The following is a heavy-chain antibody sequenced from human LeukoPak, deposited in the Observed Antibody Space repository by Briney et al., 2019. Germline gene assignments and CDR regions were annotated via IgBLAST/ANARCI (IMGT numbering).Heavy chain of an antibody. CDR1: GFTFSSYS. CDR2: ISSSSSYI. D-gene: IGHD3-22*01. Sequence: TGGSLRLSCAASGFTFSSYSMNWVRQAPGKGLEWVSSISSSSSYIYYADSVEGRFTISRDNAKNSLYLQMNSLRAEDTAVYYCARDRGMDSSGYYYYDYWGQGTLVTVSS. V-gene: IGHV3-21*01. CDR3: ARDRGMDSSGYYYYDY. J-gene: IGHJ4*02.